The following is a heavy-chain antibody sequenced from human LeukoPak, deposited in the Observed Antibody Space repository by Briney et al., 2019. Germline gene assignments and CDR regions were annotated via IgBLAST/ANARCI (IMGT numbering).Heavy chain of an antibody. CDR1: GGSFSGYY. D-gene: IGHD2-21*02. V-gene: IGHV4-34*01. CDR3: ARGRLRVVTASYFDY. J-gene: IGHJ4*02. Sequence: SETLSLTCAVYGGSFSGYYWNWIRQPPGKGLEWIGEINHSGSTNYNPSLKSRVTISVDTSKNQFSLKLSSVTAADTAVYYCARGRLRVVTASYFDYWGQGTLVTVSS. CDR2: INHSGST.